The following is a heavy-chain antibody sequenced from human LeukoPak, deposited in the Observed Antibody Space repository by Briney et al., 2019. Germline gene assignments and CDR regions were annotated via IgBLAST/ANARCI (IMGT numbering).Heavy chain of an antibody. Sequence: PSETLSLTFTVSGGSITGYYWSWIRQPPGKGLEWIGYVFYSGGTLYNPSVNSRVSISVDTSKTQFSLKLTSVTAADTAVYYCARHITVTYDAFDLWGRGTMVTVSS. CDR1: GGSITGYY. J-gene: IGHJ3*01. V-gene: IGHV4-59*08. CDR3: ARHITVTYDAFDL. CDR2: VFYSGGT. D-gene: IGHD6-19*01.